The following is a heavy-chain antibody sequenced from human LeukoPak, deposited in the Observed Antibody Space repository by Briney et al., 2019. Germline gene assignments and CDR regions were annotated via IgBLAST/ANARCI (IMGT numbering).Heavy chain of an antibody. CDR2: IIPIFGTA. CDR3: AREEDTAMVPGY. Sequence: SVKVSCKASGGTFSSYAISWVRQAPGQGLEWMGRIIPIFGTANYAQKFQGRVTITTDESTSTAYMELSSLRSEDTAVYYCAREEDTAMVPGYWGQGTLVTVSS. V-gene: IGHV1-69*05. J-gene: IGHJ4*02. CDR1: GGTFSSYA. D-gene: IGHD5-18*01.